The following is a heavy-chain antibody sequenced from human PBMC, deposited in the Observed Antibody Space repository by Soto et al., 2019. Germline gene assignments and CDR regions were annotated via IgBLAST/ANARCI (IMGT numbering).Heavy chain of an antibody. D-gene: IGHD1-1*01. J-gene: IGHJ4*02. Sequence: EVQLLESGGGLEQPGGSLRLSCAASGFTFSRYAMTWVRQAPGKGLEWVSTISGSAGSTYYADSVKGRFTISRDNSKNTLSLQMSSLRAEDTAVYFCARGGDGYNHIFDYWGQGTLVTGSS. CDR2: ISGSAGST. CDR3: ARGGDGYNHIFDY. CDR1: GFTFSRYA. V-gene: IGHV3-23*01.